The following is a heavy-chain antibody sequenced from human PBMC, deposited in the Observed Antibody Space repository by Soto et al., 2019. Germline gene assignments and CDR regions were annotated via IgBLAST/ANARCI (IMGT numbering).Heavy chain of an antibody. CDR2: ISGNGGTT. Sequence: GGSLRLSCAASGFTFSSYAMSWVRQAPGKGLEWVSAISGNGGTTYYADSVKGRFTISRHNSKNTLYLQMNSLRAEDTAVYYCAKADSSGWYGPIFDYWGQGTLVTVSS. J-gene: IGHJ4*02. V-gene: IGHV3-23*01. CDR1: GFTFSSYA. D-gene: IGHD6-19*01. CDR3: AKADSSGWYGPIFDY.